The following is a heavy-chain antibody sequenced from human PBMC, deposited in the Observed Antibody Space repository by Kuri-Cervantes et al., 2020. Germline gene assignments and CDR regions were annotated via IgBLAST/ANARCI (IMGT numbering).Heavy chain of an antibody. D-gene: IGHD2-15*01. V-gene: IGHV4-39*07. CDR2: IYYSGST. CDR3: ARGVVVAATAFDI. CDR1: GGSISSSSYY. J-gene: IGHJ3*02. Sequence: SETLSLTCTVSGGSISSSSYYWGWIRQPPGKGLEWIGSIYYSGSTYYNPSLKSRVTISVDTSKNQSSLKLSSVTAADTAVYYCARGVVVAATAFDIWGQGTMVTVSS.